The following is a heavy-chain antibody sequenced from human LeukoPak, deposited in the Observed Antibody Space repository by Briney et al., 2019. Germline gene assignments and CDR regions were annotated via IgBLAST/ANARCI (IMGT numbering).Heavy chain of an antibody. Sequence: SETLSLTCAVSGNSINSGFYWSWVRQPPGKGLEWIGEISHSRGTNYNPSLKSRVTISVDTSKNQFSLNLSSVTAADTAVYYCARAGRSGGMYWGQGTLVTVSS. CDR3: ARAGRSGGMY. CDR2: ISHSRGT. CDR1: GNSINSGFY. J-gene: IGHJ4*02. V-gene: IGHV4-34*01. D-gene: IGHD2-15*01.